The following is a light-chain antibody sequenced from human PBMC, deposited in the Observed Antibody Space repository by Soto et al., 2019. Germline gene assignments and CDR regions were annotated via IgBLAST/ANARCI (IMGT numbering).Light chain of an antibody. Sequence: IQSTQSPSSLSASVGDRVTITCRASQSISTYLNWYQHKPGKAPKLLIYGASSLQGGVPSTFRGSGSGTDFSLTISSLQPEDFATYYCQQSNTTPRTFGQGTKVDIK. CDR1: QSISTY. CDR2: GAS. V-gene: IGKV1-39*01. J-gene: IGKJ1*01. CDR3: QQSNTTPRT.